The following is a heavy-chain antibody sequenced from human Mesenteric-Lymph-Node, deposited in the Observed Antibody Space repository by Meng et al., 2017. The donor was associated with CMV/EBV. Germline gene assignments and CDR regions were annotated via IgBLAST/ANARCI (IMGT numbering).Heavy chain of an antibody. CDR1: GDTFTAYY. V-gene: IGHV1-2*02. J-gene: IGHJ4*02. D-gene: IGHD6-13*01. CDR3: ARELKKDSSSWYEEFDY. Sequence: ASVKVSCKASGDTFTAYYTHWVRQAPGQGLEWMGWINPNSGGTNYAQKFQGRVTMTRDTSISTAYMELSRLRSDDTAVDYGARELKKDSSSWYEEFDYWGQGTLVTVSS. CDR2: INPNSGGT.